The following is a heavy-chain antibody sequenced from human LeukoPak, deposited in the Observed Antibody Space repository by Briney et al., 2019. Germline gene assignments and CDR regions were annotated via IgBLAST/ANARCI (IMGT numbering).Heavy chain of an antibody. Sequence: SVKVSCKASGGTFSSYAISWVRQAPGQGLEWMGRIIPILGIANYAQEFQGRVTITADKSTSTAYMELSSLRSEDTAVYYCARARVAGRVPPPYYYPYGMDVGAQGPTVTVPS. CDR2: IIPILGIA. D-gene: IGHD6-19*01. CDR3: ARARVAGRVPPPYYYPYGMDV. J-gene: IGHJ6*02. CDR1: GGTFSSYA. V-gene: IGHV1-69*04.